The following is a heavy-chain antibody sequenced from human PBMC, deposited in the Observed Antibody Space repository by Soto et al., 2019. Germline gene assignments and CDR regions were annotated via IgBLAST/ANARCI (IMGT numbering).Heavy chain of an antibody. Sequence: SETLSLTCTVSGGSISSYYWSWIRQPPGKGLEWIGYIYYSGSTNYNPSLKSRVTISVDTSKNQFSLKLSSVTAADTAVYYCARGGRQWLVDAFDIWGQGTMVTVSS. CDR1: GGSISSYY. J-gene: IGHJ3*02. V-gene: IGHV4-59*01. CDR3: ARGGRQWLVDAFDI. CDR2: IYYSGST. D-gene: IGHD6-19*01.